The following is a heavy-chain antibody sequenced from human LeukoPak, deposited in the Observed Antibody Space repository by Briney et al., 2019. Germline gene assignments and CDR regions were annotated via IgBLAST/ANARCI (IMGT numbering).Heavy chain of an antibody. D-gene: IGHD5-12*01. V-gene: IGHV7-4-1*02. Sequence: ASVKVSCKASGYTFTGYYMHWVRQAPGQGLEWMGWINTNTGNPTYAQGFTGRFVFSLDTSVSTAYLQISSLKAEDTAVYYCAKSIEYSGYDLGYWGQGTLVTVSS. CDR3: AKSIEYSGYDLGY. CDR1: GYTFTGYY. J-gene: IGHJ4*02. CDR2: INTNTGNP.